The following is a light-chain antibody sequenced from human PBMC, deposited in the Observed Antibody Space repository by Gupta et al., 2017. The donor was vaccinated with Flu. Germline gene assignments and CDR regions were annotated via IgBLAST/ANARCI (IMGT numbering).Light chain of an antibody. CDR1: QSCLYNSNNKNY. CDR3: QQHYSTPTWT. V-gene: IGKV4-1*01. J-gene: IGKJ1*01. Sequence: GGGATINSKSSQSCLYNSNNKNYLASYQQKPGRPPKLLLYCASTRGAGVADRFTGSGCWTDVTLTISSRQSEDVAVFYCQQHYSTPTWTFGQGTKVEIK. CDR2: CAS.